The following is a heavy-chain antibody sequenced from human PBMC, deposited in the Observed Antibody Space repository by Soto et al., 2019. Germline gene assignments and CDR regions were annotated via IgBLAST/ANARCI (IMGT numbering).Heavy chain of an antibody. CDR1: GGSISSSSYY. CDR3: ASQQLVHYYYGMDV. V-gene: IGHV4-39*01. D-gene: IGHD6-13*01. J-gene: IGHJ6*02. Sequence: QLQLQASGPGLVKPSETLSLTCTVSGGSISSSSYYWGWIRQPPGKGLEWIGSIYYSGSTYYNPSLKSRVTISVDTSKNQFSLKLSSVTAADTAVYYCASQQLVHYYYGMDVWGQGTTVTVYS. CDR2: IYYSGST.